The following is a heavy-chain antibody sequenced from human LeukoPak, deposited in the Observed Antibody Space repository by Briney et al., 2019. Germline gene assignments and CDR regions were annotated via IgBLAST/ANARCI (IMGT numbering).Heavy chain of an antibody. V-gene: IGHV4-59*01. CDR1: GGSISSYY. D-gene: IGHD3-3*01. CDR2: IYYSGST. J-gene: IGHJ4*02. Sequence: SETLSLTCTVSGGSISSYYWSWIRQPPGKGLEWIGYIYYSGSTNYNPSLKSRVTISVDTSKNQFSLKLSSVTAADTAVYYCAGSDFWSGYYMLDYWGQGTLVTVSS. CDR3: AGSDFWSGYYMLDY.